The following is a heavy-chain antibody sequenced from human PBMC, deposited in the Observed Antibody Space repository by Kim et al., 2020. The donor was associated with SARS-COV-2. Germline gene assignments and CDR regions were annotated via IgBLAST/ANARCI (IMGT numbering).Heavy chain of an antibody. CDR1: GFTFSSYG. J-gene: IGHJ4*02. D-gene: IGHD2-2*01. Sequence: GGSLRLSCAASGFTFSSYGMHWVRQAPGKGLEWVAVISYDGSNKCYADSVKGRFTISRDNSKNTLYLQMNSLRAEDTAVYYCAKAGQKGYCSSTSCYGASIDYWGQGTLVTVSS. CDR3: AKAGQKGYCSSTSCYGASIDY. CDR2: ISYDGSNK. V-gene: IGHV3-30*18.